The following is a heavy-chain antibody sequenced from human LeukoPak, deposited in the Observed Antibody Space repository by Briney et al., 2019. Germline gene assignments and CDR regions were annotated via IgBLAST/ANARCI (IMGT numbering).Heavy chain of an antibody. CDR1: GYTFTSYG. V-gene: IGHV1-18*01. J-gene: IGHJ5*02. D-gene: IGHD3-9*01. CDR3: ARVEHYDILTGHYVDP. CDR2: ISAYNGNT. Sequence: ASVKVSCKASGYTFTSYGISWVRQAPGQGLEWMGWISAYNGNTNYAQKLQCRVTMTTETSTSKAYTELSSLRSEDTAVYYCARVEHYDILTGHYVDPWGQGTLVTVSS.